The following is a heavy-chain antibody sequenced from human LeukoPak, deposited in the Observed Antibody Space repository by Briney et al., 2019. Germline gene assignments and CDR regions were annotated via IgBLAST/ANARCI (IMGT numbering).Heavy chain of an antibody. CDR1: GFTLSNYA. J-gene: IGHJ4*02. V-gene: IGHV3-23*01. Sequence: GGSLRLSCAASGFTLSNYAMSWVRQAPGKGLEWVSSISGSGGSTYYADSVKGRFTISRDNSKNTLYLQVNSLRAEDTAVYYCAKDTQWLALPGVANYYFDYWGQGTLVTVSS. CDR3: AKDTQWLALPGVANYYFDY. CDR2: ISGSGGST. D-gene: IGHD6-19*01.